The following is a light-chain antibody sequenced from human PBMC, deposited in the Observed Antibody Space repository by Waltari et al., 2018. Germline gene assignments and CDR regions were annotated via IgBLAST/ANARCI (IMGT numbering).Light chain of an antibody. CDR1: QSVSSY. CDR3: QKYSRSPFT. CDR2: GAS. J-gene: IGKJ3*01. V-gene: IGKV3-20*01. Sequence: VILTQSPATPSLSPGERVTLSCRASQSVSSYLAWYQQKPGQAPRLLIYGASSRVTGIPARFSGSGSGTEFTLTISSLEPEDFAVFYCQKYSRSPFTFGPGTKLEIK.